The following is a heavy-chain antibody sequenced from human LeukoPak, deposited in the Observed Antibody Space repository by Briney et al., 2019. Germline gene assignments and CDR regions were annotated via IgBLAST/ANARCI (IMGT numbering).Heavy chain of an antibody. J-gene: IGHJ4*02. Sequence: SETLSLTCTVSGGSISSYYWSWIRQPPGKGLEWIGYIYYSGSTNYNPSLKSRVAISVDTSKNQFSLKLSSGTAADTAVYYCARGQYDILTGYWYYFDYWGQGTLVTVSS. CDR1: GGSISSYY. CDR2: IYYSGST. V-gene: IGHV4-59*01. CDR3: ARGQYDILTGYWYYFDY. D-gene: IGHD3-9*01.